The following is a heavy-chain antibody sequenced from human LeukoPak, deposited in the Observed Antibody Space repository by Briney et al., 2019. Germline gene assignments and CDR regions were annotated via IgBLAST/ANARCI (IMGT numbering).Heavy chain of an antibody. D-gene: IGHD2-21*02. Sequence: ASVKVSCKASGYTFTSDYIHWVRQAPGQGLEWMGIINPSGGATSYAQIFQGRVTMTRDTSTSTVYMGLSSLRSEDTAVYYCAKPGLQGINYFDYWGQGTQVTVSS. J-gene: IGHJ4*02. CDR2: INPSGGAT. CDR3: AKPGLQGINYFDY. CDR1: GYTFTSDY. V-gene: IGHV1-46*01.